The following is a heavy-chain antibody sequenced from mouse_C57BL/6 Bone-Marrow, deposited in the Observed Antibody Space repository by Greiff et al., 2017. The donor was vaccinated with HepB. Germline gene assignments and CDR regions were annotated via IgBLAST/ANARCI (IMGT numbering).Heavy chain of an antibody. CDR3: TFYYGSSTPYWYFDV. J-gene: IGHJ1*03. CDR2: LDPEAGDT. D-gene: IGHD1-1*01. Sequence: VHVMHSGAELVRPGASVQLSCTASGFNFIDYFMPWVKQRPDQGLEWLGRLDPEAGDTEYAPKFQGKATMTADTSSNTASLQLSSLTSEDTAVYYCTFYYGSSTPYWYFDVWGTGTTVTVSS. CDR1: GFNFIDYF. V-gene: IGHV14-1*01.